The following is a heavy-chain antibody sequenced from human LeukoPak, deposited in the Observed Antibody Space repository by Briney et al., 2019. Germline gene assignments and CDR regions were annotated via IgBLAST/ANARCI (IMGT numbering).Heavy chain of an antibody. D-gene: IGHD2-15*01. CDR2: INQDGGTK. V-gene: IGHV3-7*01. Sequence: PGGSLRLSCVASGFSFTSYWMSWVRQAPGKGLEFVANINQDGGTKNYVDSVKGRFTIAIDNAENSLYLQMSSLRVEDRALYYCARDPGWSSFDIWGQGIMVTVSS. J-gene: IGHJ3*02. CDR3: ARDPGWSSFDI. CDR1: GFSFTSYW.